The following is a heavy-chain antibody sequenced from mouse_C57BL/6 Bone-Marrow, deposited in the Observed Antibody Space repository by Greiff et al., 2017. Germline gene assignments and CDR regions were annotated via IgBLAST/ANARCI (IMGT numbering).Heavy chain of an antibody. J-gene: IGHJ3*01. Sequence: QVQLQQSGAELVMPGASVKLSCKASGYTFTSYWMHWVKQRPGQGLEWIGEIDPSDSYTNYNQKFKGKSTLTVDKSSSTAYMQLSSLTSEDSAVFYCALYDYDEAWFAYSCQCTLVPVSA. CDR2: IDPSDSYT. CDR3: ALYDYDEAWFAY. V-gene: IGHV1-69*01. D-gene: IGHD2-4*01. CDR1: GYTFTSYW.